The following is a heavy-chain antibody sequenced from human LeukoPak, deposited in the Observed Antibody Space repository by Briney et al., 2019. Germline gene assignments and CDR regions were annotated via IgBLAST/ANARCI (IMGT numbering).Heavy chain of an antibody. CDR2: ISSSSSTI. J-gene: IGHJ4*02. Sequence: GGSLRLSCAASGFTFSSYSMNWVRQAPGKGLEWVSYISSSSSTIYYADSVKGRFTISRDNSKNTLYLQMNSLRAEDTAAYYCAREIQLWFDYWGQGTLVTVSS. CDR1: GFTFSSYS. V-gene: IGHV3-48*01. CDR3: AREIQLWFDY. D-gene: IGHD5-18*01.